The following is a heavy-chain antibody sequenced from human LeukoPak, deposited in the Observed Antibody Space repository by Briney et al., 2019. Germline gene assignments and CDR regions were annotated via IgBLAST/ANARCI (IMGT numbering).Heavy chain of an antibody. CDR1: GYTFTGYY. J-gene: IGHJ4*02. V-gene: IGHV1-2*02. D-gene: IGHD3-10*01. Sequence: ASVKVSCKASGYTFTGYYMHWVRQAPGQGLEWMGWINPNSGGTNYAQKFQGRVTMTRDTSISTAYMELSRLRSGDTAVYYCARPMVRGVIAPLSYWGQGTLVTVSS. CDR2: INPNSGGT. CDR3: ARPMVRGVIAPLSY.